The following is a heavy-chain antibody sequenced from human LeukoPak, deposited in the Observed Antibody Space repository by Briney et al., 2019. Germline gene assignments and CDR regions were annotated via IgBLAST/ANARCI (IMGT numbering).Heavy chain of an antibody. J-gene: IGHJ5*02. CDR1: GGTFSSYA. CDR2: IIPIFGTA. Sequence: SVKVSCKASGGTFSSYAISWVRQAPGQGLEWMGGIIPIFGTANYAQKFQGRVTITADESTSTAYMELSSQRSEDAAVYYCASSSSWSYNWFDPWGQGTLVTVSS. V-gene: IGHV1-69*13. CDR3: ASSSSWSYNWFDP. D-gene: IGHD6-13*01.